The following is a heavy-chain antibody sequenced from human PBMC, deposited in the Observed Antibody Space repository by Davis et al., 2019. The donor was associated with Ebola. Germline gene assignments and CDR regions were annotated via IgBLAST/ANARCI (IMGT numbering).Heavy chain of an antibody. CDR2: IWYDENNS. CDR1: GFSFSYSS. Sequence: GESLKISCVASGFSFSYSSMNWVRQAPGKGLEWVATIWYDENNSYYADSVKGRFTISRDDSKNTLYLRMDNLRAEDTAVYYCARDSDYGYSHGMDVWGQGTTVTVSS. V-gene: IGHV3-33*08. D-gene: IGHD4-17*01. J-gene: IGHJ6*02. CDR3: ARDSDYGYSHGMDV.